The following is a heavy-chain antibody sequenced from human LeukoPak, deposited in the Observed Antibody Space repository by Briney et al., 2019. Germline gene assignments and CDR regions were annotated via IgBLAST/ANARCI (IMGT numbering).Heavy chain of an antibody. J-gene: IGHJ4*02. CDR1: GYTFTSYY. V-gene: IGHV1-46*01. Sequence: ASVKVSCKASGYTFTSYYMHWVRQAPGQGLEWMGIINPSGGSTSYAQKFQGRVTMTRDMSTSTVYMGLSSLRSEDTAVYYCARDSYYYDSSGYGVFDYWGQGTLVTVSS. CDR3: ARDSYYYDSSGYGVFDY. D-gene: IGHD3-22*01. CDR2: INPSGGST.